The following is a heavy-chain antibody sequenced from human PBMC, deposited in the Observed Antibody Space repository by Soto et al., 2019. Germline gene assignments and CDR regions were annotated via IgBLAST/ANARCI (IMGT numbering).Heavy chain of an antibody. D-gene: IGHD1-1*01. V-gene: IGHV1-69*06. CDR1: GGTFSSYA. CDR2: IIPIFGTA. J-gene: IGHJ6*02. Sequence: SVEVSCKXSGGTFSSYAISWVRQAPGQGLEWMGGIIPIFGTANYAQKFQGRVTITADKSTSTAYMELSSLRSEDTAVYYCASRLEEDYYYYYGMDVWGQGTTVTVSS. CDR3: ASRLEEDYYYYYGMDV.